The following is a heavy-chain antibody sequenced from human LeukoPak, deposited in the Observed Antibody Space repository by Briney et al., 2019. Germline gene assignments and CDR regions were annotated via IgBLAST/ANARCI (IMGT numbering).Heavy chain of an antibody. CDR2: IYSGGST. CDR1: GFTFSSYS. D-gene: IGHD6-6*01. J-gene: IGHJ4*02. CDR3: ARDSRSSSGGDY. V-gene: IGHV3-66*02. Sequence: GGSLRLSCAASGFTFSSYSMNWVRQAPGKGLEWVSVIYSGGSTYYADSVKGRFTISRDNSKNTLYLQMNSLRAEDTAVYYCARDSRSSSGGDYWGQGTLVTVSS.